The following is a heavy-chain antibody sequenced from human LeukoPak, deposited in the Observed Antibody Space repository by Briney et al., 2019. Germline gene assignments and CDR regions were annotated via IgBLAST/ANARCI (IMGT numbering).Heavy chain of an antibody. CDR2: IIYDGYYK. Sequence: GGSLILSCAASGFSFNNYGMHWVRQAPGKGLEWVALIIYDGYYKYYADSVKGRFTISRDDSKNTLYLQMNSLRAEDTAIYYCARDYSRTPGIYWGQGTLVTVSS. J-gene: IGHJ4*02. CDR1: GFSFNNYG. D-gene: IGHD6-13*01. CDR3: ARDYSRTPGIY. V-gene: IGHV3-30*03.